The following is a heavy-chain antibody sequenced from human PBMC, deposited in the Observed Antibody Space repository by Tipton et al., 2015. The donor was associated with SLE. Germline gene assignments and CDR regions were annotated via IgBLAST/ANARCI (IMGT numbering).Heavy chain of an antibody. CDR2: ISSSSSYI. CDR3: ARADDILTGYYPDYYYGMDV. V-gene: IGHV3-21*01. Sequence: SLRLSCAASGFTFSSYSMNWVRQAPGKGLEWVSSISSSSSYIYYADSVKGRFTISRDNAKNSLYLQMNSLRAEDTAVYYCARADDILTGYYPDYYYGMDVWGQGTTVTVSS. D-gene: IGHD3-9*01. J-gene: IGHJ6*02. CDR1: GFTFSSYS.